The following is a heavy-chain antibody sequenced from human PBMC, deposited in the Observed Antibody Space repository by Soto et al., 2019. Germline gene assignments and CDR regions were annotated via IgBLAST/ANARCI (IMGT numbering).Heavy chain of an antibody. CDR2: MNPNSGNT. CDR3: ARVVRGGRADC. V-gene: IGHV1-8*01. CDR1: GYTFTSYD. Sequence: QVQLVQSGAEVKKPGASVKVSCKASGYTFTSYDINWVRQATGQGLEWMGWMNPNSGNTAYAQKFQGRGTMTRNTSIRTAYMELSSLRAVGTAVDSGARVVRGGRADCWGQGPRVTVSS. D-gene: IGHD2-15*01. J-gene: IGHJ4*02.